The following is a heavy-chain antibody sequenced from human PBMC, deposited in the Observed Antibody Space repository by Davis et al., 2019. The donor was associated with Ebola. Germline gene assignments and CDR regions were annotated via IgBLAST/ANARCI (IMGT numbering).Heavy chain of an antibody. J-gene: IGHJ4*02. V-gene: IGHV1-46*01. CDR3: ARGDWNDVPTV. CDR1: GYSFTSYY. D-gene: IGHD1-1*01. CDR2: LHPGADNT. Sequence: AASVKVSCKASGYSFTSYYMHWLRQAPGQGPEWMGTLHPGADNTVNAQKFQGRVTMTKVTSTTTVYMELSRLRSDDTAVYYCARGDWNDVPTVWGQGTLVTVSS.